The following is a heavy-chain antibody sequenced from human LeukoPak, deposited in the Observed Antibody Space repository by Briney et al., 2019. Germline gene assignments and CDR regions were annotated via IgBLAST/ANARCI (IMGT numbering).Heavy chain of an antibody. CDR3: ARDLIIGCSSTSCPHWYFDL. CDR1: GFTFSSYA. D-gene: IGHD2-2*01. J-gene: IGHJ2*01. V-gene: IGHV3-30-3*01. CDR2: ISYDGSNK. Sequence: GGSLRLSCAASGFTFSSYAMHWVRQAPGKGLEWVAVISYDGSNKYYADSVKGRFTISRDNSKNTLYLQMNSLRAEDTAVYYCARDLIIGCSSTSCPHWYFDLWGRGTLVTVSS.